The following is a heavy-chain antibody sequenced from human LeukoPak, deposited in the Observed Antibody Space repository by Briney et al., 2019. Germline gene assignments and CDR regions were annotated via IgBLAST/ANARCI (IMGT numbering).Heavy chain of an antibody. CDR1: GDYISRGYY. Sequence: SETLSLTCTVSGDYISRGYYWGWIRQPPGKGLEWIGRIDTSGTTKYSSSLKSRVTMSVDTSKNQFSLNLSSVTAADTAVYYCARDSFLWFGELLRPGFDPWGQGTLVSVSS. CDR3: ARDSFLWFGELLRPGFDP. V-gene: IGHV4-4*07. J-gene: IGHJ5*02. D-gene: IGHD3-10*01. CDR2: IDTSGTT.